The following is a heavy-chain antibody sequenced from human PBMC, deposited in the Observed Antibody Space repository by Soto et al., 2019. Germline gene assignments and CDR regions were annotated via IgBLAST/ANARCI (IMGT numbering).Heavy chain of an antibody. CDR2: MYYNGNI. Sequence: SETLSLTCNVSGGSISNYYWTWVRQSPEKGLEWIGYMYYNGNINYNPSLKSRVTISIDTSKNQFSLTLKSVTAADTAVYYCAGGGNWFDPWGQGVLVTVSS. CDR3: AGGGNWFDP. J-gene: IGHJ5*02. V-gene: IGHV4-59*01. CDR1: GGSISNYY. D-gene: IGHD3-16*01.